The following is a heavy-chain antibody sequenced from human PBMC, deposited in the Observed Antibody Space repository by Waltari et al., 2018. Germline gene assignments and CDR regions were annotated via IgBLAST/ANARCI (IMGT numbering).Heavy chain of an antibody. J-gene: IGHJ6*02. CDR2: IYYSGSP. V-gene: IGHV4-39*07. CDR1: GCSISSSSYY. CDR3: ARKGVGATYYYYGMDV. D-gene: IGHD1-26*01. Sequence: QLQLQESGPGLVKPSETLSLTCTVSGCSISSSSYYWGWIRQPPGKGLEWIGSIYYSGSPYYNPSLKSRVTISVDTSKNQFSLKLGSVTAADTAVYYCARKGVGATYYYYGMDVWGQGTTVTVSS.